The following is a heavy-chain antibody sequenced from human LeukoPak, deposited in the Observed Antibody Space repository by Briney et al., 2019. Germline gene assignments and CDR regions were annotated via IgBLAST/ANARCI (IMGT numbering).Heavy chain of an antibody. Sequence: PGTSLRLSCAASGFTFSSYGMNWVRQAPGKGLEWMAVIWDDGSKKYYADSVKGRFTISRDNSKNTLYLQMNSLRGEDTAVYYCASRIGYWGQGTLVIVSS. CDR2: IWDDGSKK. CDR1: GFTFSSYG. J-gene: IGHJ4*02. CDR3: ASRIGY. V-gene: IGHV3-33*01. D-gene: IGHD3-10*01.